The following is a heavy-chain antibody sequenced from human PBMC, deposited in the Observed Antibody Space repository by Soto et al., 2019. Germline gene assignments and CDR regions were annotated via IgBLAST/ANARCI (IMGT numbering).Heavy chain of an antibody. CDR2: INHSGST. Sequence: QVQLQQWGAGLLKPSETLSLTCAVYGGSFSGYYWSWIRQPPGKGLEWIGEINHSGSTNYNPSLKSRVTISVDTSKNQFSLKLSSVTAADTAVYYCARGSWNSNTSGYSYGRFDPWGQGTLVTVSS. CDR3: ARGSWNSNTSGYSYGRFDP. V-gene: IGHV4-34*01. CDR1: GGSFSGYY. J-gene: IGHJ5*02. D-gene: IGHD5-18*01.